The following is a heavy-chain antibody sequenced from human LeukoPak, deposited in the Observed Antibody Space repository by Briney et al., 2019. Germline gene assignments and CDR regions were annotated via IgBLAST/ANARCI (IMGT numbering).Heavy chain of an antibody. D-gene: IGHD3-3*01. V-gene: IGHV1-8*01. Sequence: ASVKVSCKASGYTFTSYDINWVRQAPGQRLEWLGWMNPNSGNTGYAQKFQGRVTMTRNISISTAYMELSSLRSEDTAVYYCARGPSYYDFWSGYYGMDVWGQGTTVTVSS. CDR3: ARGPSYYDFWSGYYGMDV. J-gene: IGHJ6*02. CDR2: MNPNSGNT. CDR1: GYTFTSYD.